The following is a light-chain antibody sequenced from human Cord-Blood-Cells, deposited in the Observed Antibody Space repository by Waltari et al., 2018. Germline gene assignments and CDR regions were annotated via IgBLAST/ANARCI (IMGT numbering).Light chain of an antibody. CDR1: SSDVGGYNY. J-gene: IGLJ2*01. V-gene: IGLV2-14*01. CDR2: EVS. CDR3: SSYTSSSTLNVV. Sequence: QSALTQPASVSGSPGQSITISCTGTSSDVGGYNYVSWYQQHPGKAPKLMIYEVSNLPSGFSNRFSGSKSGNPSSLTISGLQAEDEADYYCSSYTSSSTLNVVFGGGTKLTVL.